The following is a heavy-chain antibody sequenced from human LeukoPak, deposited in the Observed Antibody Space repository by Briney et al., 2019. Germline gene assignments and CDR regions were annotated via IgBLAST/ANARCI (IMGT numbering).Heavy chain of an antibody. CDR2: INPNSGGT. CDR1: GYTFTGYY. V-gene: IGHV1-2*02. D-gene: IGHD5-24*01. J-gene: IGHJ6*03. Sequence: ASVKVSCKASGYTFTGYYMHWVRQAPGQGLEWMGWINPNSGGTNYAQKFQGRVTMTRDTSISTAYMELSRLRSDDTAVYYCARASRDGYNFSYYYYYMDVWGKGTTVTISS. CDR3: ARASRDGYNFSYYYYYMDV.